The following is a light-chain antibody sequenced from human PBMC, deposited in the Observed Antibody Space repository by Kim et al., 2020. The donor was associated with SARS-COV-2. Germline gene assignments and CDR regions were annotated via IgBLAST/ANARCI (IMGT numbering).Light chain of an antibody. CDR3: NSRDSSGNHWV. CDR2: GKN. Sequence: SSELTQDPAVSVALGQIVRITCQGDSLRTYYASWYQQKPGQAPLLVIYGKNNRPSGIPDRFSGSNSGNTASLTITGTQAEDEADYYCNSRDSSGNHWVFGGGTQLTVL. V-gene: IGLV3-19*01. CDR1: SLRTYY. J-gene: IGLJ3*02.